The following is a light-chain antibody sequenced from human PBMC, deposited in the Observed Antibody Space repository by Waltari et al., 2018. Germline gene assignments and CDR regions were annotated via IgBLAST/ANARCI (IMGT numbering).Light chain of an antibody. Sequence: EIVLTQSPATLSLSPGDRATLSCRASQNVNMYLTWYQQKPGQGPRLLIYDASNRATGIPARFSGSGSGTDFTLTISSLEPEDFAVYYCQQRSNWPPWTFGQGTKVEIK. J-gene: IGKJ1*01. CDR1: QNVNMY. V-gene: IGKV3-11*01. CDR2: DAS. CDR3: QQRSNWPPWT.